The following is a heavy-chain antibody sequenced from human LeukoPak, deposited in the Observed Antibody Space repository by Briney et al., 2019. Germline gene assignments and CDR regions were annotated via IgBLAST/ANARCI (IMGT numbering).Heavy chain of an antibody. Sequence: SETLSLTCTVSGGSISSYYWSWIRQPPGKGLEWIGYIYYSGSTNYNPSLKSRVTISVDTSKNQFSLKLSSVTAADTAVYYCARARYSSSWVCDYWGQGTLVTVSS. V-gene: IGHV4-59*01. CDR3: ARARYSSSWVCDY. J-gene: IGHJ4*02. D-gene: IGHD6-13*01. CDR2: IYYSGST. CDR1: GGSISSYY.